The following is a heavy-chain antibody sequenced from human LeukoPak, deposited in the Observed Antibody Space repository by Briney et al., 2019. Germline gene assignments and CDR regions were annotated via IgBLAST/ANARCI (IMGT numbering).Heavy chain of an antibody. Sequence: PSETLSLTCTVSGGSIRNYYWNWIRQPPGKGLEWIGYIYYSGSTNYNPSLKSRVTISVDTSKNQLSLRLSSVTAADTAVYYCARKGSGWHTLEYWGQGTLVTVSS. D-gene: IGHD6-19*01. J-gene: IGHJ4*02. CDR3: ARKGSGWHTLEY. CDR2: IYYSGST. CDR1: GGSIRNYY. V-gene: IGHV4-59*01.